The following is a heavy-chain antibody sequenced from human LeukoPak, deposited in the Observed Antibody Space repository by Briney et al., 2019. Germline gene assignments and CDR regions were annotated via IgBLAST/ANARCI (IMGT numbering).Heavy chain of an antibody. V-gene: IGHV1-2*02. CDR1: GYTFTGYY. J-gene: IGHJ4*02. D-gene: IGHD2-2*01. CDR3: ARAEPVVVPAAIDY. CDR2: INPNSGGT. Sequence: GASVKVSCKASGYTFTGYYMHWVRQAPGQGREWMGWINPNSGGTDYAQKFQGRVTMTRDTSISTAYMELSRLRPDDTAVYYCARAEPVVVPAAIDYWGQGTLVTVSS.